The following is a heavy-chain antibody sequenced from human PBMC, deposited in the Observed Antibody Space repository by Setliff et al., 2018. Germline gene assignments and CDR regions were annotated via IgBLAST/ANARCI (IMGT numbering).Heavy chain of an antibody. CDR2: IYYTGTA. CDR1: GDSISSTSYQ. CDR3: ARSTRGGAYIFDV. Sequence: SETLSLTCTVSGDSISSTSYQWGWVRQPPGKGLEWIGSIYYTGTAYYNPSLKSRVTMSVDTSRNQLSLRLTSLTAADTAVYYCARSTRGGAYIFDVWGHGTLVTVSS. V-gene: IGHV4-39*01. J-gene: IGHJ3*01. D-gene: IGHD3-10*01.